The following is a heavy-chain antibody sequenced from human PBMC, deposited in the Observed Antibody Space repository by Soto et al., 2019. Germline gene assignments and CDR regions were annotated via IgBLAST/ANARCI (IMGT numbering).Heavy chain of an antibody. Sequence: QVQLLQSGDEVKKPGASVKVSCKASGYSLTSYGISWVRQAPGQGLEWMGWISPYNGNSHYAQNFQGRVTMTTDTSTSTVYMERRSLRSDDTAVYHCARAPRDIWYAHFSYCGQGTLVTV. CDR3: ARAPRDIWYAHFSY. CDR1: GYSLTSYG. V-gene: IGHV1-18*04. CDR2: ISPYNGNS. D-gene: IGHD6-13*01. J-gene: IGHJ4*02.